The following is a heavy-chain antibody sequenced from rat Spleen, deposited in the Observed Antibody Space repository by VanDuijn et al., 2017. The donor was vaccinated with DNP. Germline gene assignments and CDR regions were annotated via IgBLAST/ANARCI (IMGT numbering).Heavy chain of an antibody. D-gene: IGHD1-1*01. V-gene: IGHV5-22*01. CDR1: GFTFSDYY. CDR2: ITYDGGST. CDR3: ARPMDYYSGGFAY. J-gene: IGHJ3*01. Sequence: EVRLVESGGDLVQPGRSLKLSCAASGFTFSDYYMAWVRQAPTKGLERVAYITYDGGSTYYRDSVKGRFTISRDNAKSTLYLQMNSLRSEDMATYYCARPMDYYSGGFAYWGQGTLVTVSS.